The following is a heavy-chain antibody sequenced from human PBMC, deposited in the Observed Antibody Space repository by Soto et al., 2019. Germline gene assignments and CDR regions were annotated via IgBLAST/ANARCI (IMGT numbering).Heavy chain of an antibody. J-gene: IGHJ4*02. V-gene: IGHV3-30-3*01. CDR1: GFTFKNFA. CDR3: AGDRGSGLRDFDY. Sequence: GGSLRLSCSASGFTFKNFAMHWVRQAPGKGLEWVAVISYAGTNKYYADSVKGRFTMSRDDSENTVYLQMNSLRVEDTAVYFCAGDRGSGLRDFDYWGQGTLVTVSS. CDR2: ISYAGTNK. D-gene: IGHD6-19*01.